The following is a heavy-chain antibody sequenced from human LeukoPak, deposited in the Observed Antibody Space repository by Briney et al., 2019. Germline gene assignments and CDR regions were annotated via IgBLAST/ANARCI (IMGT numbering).Heavy chain of an antibody. J-gene: IGHJ4*02. Sequence: SETLSLTCTVSGGAITIHYRSWIRQPAGKALEWIGRIYPSGSTDYNPSLKSRVTMSIDTSKSQFSLKLTSVTAADTAIYYCASVSSRYHYFDYWSQGTLVTVSS. CDR3: ASVSSRYHYFDY. V-gene: IGHV4-4*07. CDR2: IYPSGST. D-gene: IGHD3-22*01. CDR1: GGAITIHY.